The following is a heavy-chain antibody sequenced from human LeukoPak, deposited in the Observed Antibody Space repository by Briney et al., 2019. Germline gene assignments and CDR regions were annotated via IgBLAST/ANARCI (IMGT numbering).Heavy chain of an antibody. Sequence: PSETLSLTCTVSGGSISSYYWSWIRQPPGKGLEWIGYIYYSGSTNYSPSLKSRVTISVDTSKNQFSLKLSSVTAADTAVYYCARSPGGSPDYWGQGTLVTVSS. J-gene: IGHJ4*02. V-gene: IGHV4-59*01. D-gene: IGHD6-13*01. CDR3: ARSPGGSPDY. CDR2: IYYSGST. CDR1: GGSISSYY.